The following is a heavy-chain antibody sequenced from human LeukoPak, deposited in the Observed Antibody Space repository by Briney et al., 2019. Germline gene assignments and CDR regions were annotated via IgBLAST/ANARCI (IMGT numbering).Heavy chain of an antibody. J-gene: IGHJ4*02. V-gene: IGHV4-59*13. CDR3: ARAPVWSRSGFDY. CDR1: GVSFGGYS. CDR2: IYYSGST. Sequence: PSETLSLTCTVSGVSFGGYSWGWFRRPPGKGLEGFGYIYYSGSTNYNPSLKRRVTISVDTSKNQFSLKLSSVTAADTAVYYCARAPVWSRSGFDYWGQGTLVTVSS. D-gene: IGHD3-10*01.